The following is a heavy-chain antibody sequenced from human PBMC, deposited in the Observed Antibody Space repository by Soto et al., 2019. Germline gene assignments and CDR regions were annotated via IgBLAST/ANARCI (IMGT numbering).Heavy chain of an antibody. V-gene: IGHV3-30*18. CDR1: GFTFSSYG. J-gene: IGHJ5*02. CDR2: ISYDGSNK. D-gene: IGHD3-10*01. CDR3: AKGALLWFGESPGWFDP. Sequence: GGSLRLSCAASGFTFSSYGMHWVRQAPGKGLEWVAVISYDGSNKYYADSVKGRFTISRDNSKNTLYLQMNSLRAEDTAVYYCAKGALLWFGESPGWFDPWGQGTLVTVSS.